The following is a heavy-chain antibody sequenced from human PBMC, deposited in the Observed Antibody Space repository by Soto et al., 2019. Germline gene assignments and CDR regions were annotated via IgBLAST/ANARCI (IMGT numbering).Heavy chain of an antibody. V-gene: IGHV3-30*18. CDR1: GFTFSSYG. D-gene: IGHD2-2*01. J-gene: IGHJ6*02. Sequence: LRLSCAASGFTFSSYGMHWVRQAPGKGLEWVAVISYDGNNKYYADSVKGRFTISRDNSKNTLFLQMNSLRAEDTAVYYCAKAQGFCSSTSCREAYYYYGMDVWGQGTTVTVSS. CDR3: AKAQGFCSSTSCREAYYYYGMDV. CDR2: ISYDGNNK.